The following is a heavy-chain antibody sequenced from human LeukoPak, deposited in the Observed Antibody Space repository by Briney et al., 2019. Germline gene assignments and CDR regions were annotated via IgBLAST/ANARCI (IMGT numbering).Heavy chain of an antibody. CDR2: IYYSGST. CDR3: ASGYSTVWYYFDS. V-gene: IGHV4-59*01. D-gene: IGHD1-26*01. CDR1: SGSITSYY. J-gene: IGHJ4*02. Sequence: PSETLSLTCTVSSGSITSYYWSWIRQPPGKGLEWIGYIYYSGSTNYNPSLRSRATISVDTSKNQFSLRLNSVTAADTAVYYCASGYSTVWYYFDSWGPGTLVTVSS.